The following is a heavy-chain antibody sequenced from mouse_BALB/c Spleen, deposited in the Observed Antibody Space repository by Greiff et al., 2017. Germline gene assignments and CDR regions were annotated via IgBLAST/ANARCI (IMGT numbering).Heavy chain of an antibody. CDR3: ARHDYDGYYAMDY. Sequence: EVQLQESGPGLVKPSQSLSLTCTVTGYSITSDYAWNWIRQFPGNKLEWMGYISYSGSTSYNPSLKSRISITRDTSKNQFFLQLNSVTTEDTATYYCARHDYDGYYAMDYWGQGTSVTVSS. J-gene: IGHJ4*01. CDR2: ISYSGST. CDR1: GYSITSDYA. V-gene: IGHV3-2*02. D-gene: IGHD2-4*01.